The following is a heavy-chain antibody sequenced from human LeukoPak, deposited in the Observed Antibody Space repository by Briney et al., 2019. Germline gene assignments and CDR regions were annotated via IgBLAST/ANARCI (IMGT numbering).Heavy chain of an antibody. J-gene: IGHJ6*02. CDR2: ISAYNGNT. V-gene: IGHV1-18*01. D-gene: IGHD4/OR15-4a*01. CDR1: GYTFTSYG. Sequence: ASVKVSCKASGYTFTSYGISWVRQAPGQGLEWMGWISAYNGNTNYAQKLQGRVTMTTDTSTSTAYMELRSLRSDDTAVYYCASGGATAYSSSSGRDVWGQGTRVTVSS. CDR3: ASGGATAYSSSSGRDV.